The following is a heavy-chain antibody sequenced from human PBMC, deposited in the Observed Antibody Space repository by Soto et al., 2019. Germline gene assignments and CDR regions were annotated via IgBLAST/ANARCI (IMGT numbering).Heavy chain of an antibody. V-gene: IGHV3-30*18. CDR1: GFSSSNYG. D-gene: IGHD3-22*01. CDR3: AKDGILDSSGHYYYFDY. CDR2: ISHDGSNK. J-gene: IGHJ4*02. Sequence: PGGSMRLSCAASGFSSSNYGMHWVRQAPGKGLEWVAVISHDGSNKYYADSVKGRFTISRDNSKNTLYLQMNSLRVEDTAVYYCAKDGILDSSGHYYYFDYWGQGTLVTVSS.